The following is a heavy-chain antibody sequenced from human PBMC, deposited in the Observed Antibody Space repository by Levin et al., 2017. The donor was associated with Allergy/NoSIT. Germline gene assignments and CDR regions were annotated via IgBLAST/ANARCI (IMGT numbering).Heavy chain of an antibody. CDR1: GFTFSSYA. CDR3: AKDGWWAASAYSFGY. J-gene: IGHJ4*02. CDR2: ISGSGGTT. Sequence: GESLKISCAASGFTFSSYAMSWVRQAPGKGLEWVSAISGSGGTTYYADSVKGRFTISRDHSKNTLFLHMNSLRVEDTALYYCAKDGWWAASAYSFGYWGQGTLVTVSS. V-gene: IGHV3-23*01. D-gene: IGHD6-19*01.